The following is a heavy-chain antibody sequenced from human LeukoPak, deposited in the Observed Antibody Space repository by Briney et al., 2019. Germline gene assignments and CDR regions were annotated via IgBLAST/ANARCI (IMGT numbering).Heavy chain of an antibody. J-gene: IGHJ4*02. V-gene: IGHV1-69*13. CDR2: IIPIFGTA. CDR1: GGTFSSYA. D-gene: IGHD1-7*01. Sequence: GASVKVSCKASGGTFSSYAISWVRQAPGQGLEWMGGIIPIFGTANYAQKFQGRVTITADESTSTAYMELSSLRSEDTAVYYCAKIIGTTRRASADYWGQGTLVTVSS. CDR3: AKIIGTTRRASADY.